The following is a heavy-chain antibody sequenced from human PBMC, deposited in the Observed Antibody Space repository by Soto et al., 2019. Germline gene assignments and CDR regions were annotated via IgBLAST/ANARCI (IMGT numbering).Heavy chain of an antibody. D-gene: IGHD2-15*01. V-gene: IGHV3-7*01. J-gene: IGHJ4*02. CDR3: ARRGYCSGGSCYSSFDY. Sequence: GGSLRLSCAASGFTFSSYWMSWVRQAPGKGLEWVANIKQDGSEKYYVDSVKGRFTISRDNAKNSLYLQMNSLRAEDTAVYYCARRGYCSGGSCYSSFDYWGQGTLVTVSS. CDR1: GFTFSSYW. CDR2: IKQDGSEK.